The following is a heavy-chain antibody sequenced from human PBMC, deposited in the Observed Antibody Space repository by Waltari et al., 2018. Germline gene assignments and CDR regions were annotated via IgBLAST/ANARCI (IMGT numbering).Heavy chain of an antibody. CDR2: IRYDGSNK. D-gene: IGHD1-26*01. J-gene: IGHJ4*02. CDR3: AKDRGSYPDY. Sequence: QVQLVESGGGVVQPGGSLRLSCAASGFTFSSYGIHWVRQAPGKGLEWVAFIRYDGSNKYYADSVKGRFTISRDNSKNTLYLQMNSLRAEDTAVYYCAKDRGSYPDYWGQGTLVTVSS. V-gene: IGHV3-30*02. CDR1: GFTFSSYG.